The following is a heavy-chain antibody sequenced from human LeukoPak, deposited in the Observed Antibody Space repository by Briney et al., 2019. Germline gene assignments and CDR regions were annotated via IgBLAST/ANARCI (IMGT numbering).Heavy chain of an antibody. J-gene: IGHJ6*02. CDR1: GGSISSYH. CDR2: IYYSGST. CDR3: ARDPGDGFGELYGMDV. Sequence: SETLSLTCTVSGGSISSYHWSWIRQPPGKGLEWIGYIYYSGSTNYNPSLKSRVTISVDTSKNQFSLKLSSVTAADTAVYYCARDPGDGFGELYGMDVWGQGTTVTVSS. D-gene: IGHD3-10*01. V-gene: IGHV4-59*01.